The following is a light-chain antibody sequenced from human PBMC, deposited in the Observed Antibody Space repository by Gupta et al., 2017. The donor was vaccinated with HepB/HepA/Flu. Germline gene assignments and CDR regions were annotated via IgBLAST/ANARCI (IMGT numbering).Light chain of an antibody. V-gene: IGKV3-11*01. CDR2: DSS. CDR3: QQRGSWPRT. CDR1: RSVNNY. Sequence: DIVLTPSPAPLSLSPGEGAALSCRASRSVNNYLVWYQQKPGQPPRLLIYDSSNRATGIPASFSGRGSGTDFTLTISSLEPEDSAVYYCQQRGSWPRTFGRGTRLEI. J-gene: IGKJ1*01.